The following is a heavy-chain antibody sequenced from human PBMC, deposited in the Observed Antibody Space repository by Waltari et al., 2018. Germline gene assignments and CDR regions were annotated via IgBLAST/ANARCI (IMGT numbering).Heavy chain of an antibody. CDR3: VRDQWFAFDI. CDR2: IMTDGREE. J-gene: IGHJ3*02. CDR1: GFTLRNYW. Sequence: EVQLVESGGGLVQPGGSLRLACAASGFTLRNYWLRWVRQAPGKGPEWVANIMTDGREEYYVDSVRGRFTISRDNAKNSLYLQMNSLRPEDTAVYYCVRDQWFAFDIWGQGTMVTVSS. V-gene: IGHV3-7*01. D-gene: IGHD3-22*01.